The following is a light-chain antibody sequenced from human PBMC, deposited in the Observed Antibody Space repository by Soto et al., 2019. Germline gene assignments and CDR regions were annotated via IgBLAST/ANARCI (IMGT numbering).Light chain of an antibody. J-gene: IGKJ1*01. CDR3: QQYDSPLTWT. V-gene: IGKV3-20*01. CDR1: QSVSSSD. Sequence: EIVLTQFPVTLSLSPGERATLSCRASQSVSSSDLAWYQQRPGQAPRLLLYSTSNRATGTPDRFTGSGSGTDFTLTISRLEPEDFAVYYCQQYDSPLTWTFGQGTKVDIK. CDR2: STS.